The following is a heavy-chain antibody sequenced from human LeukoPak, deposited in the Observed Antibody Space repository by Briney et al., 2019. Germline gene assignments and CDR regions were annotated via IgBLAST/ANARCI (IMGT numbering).Heavy chain of an antibody. CDR2: IKEDGTMN. Sequence: PGGSLRFSCAASGFIFDHYWMRWVRQAPGKGLEWLANIKEDGTMNFYADSVKGRFTISRDNVKKSRLLQMNSPRAEDMAVYYCARRRVAKDLGGQGTLVTVS. D-gene: IGHD2-21*01. CDR3: ARRRVAKDL. V-gene: IGHV3-7*01. CDR1: GFIFDHYW. J-gene: IGHJ4*02.